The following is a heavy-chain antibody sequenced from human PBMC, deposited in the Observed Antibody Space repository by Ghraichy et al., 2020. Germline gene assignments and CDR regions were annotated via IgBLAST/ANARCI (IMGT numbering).Heavy chain of an antibody. CDR2: IIPIFGTA. V-gene: IGHV1-69*13. D-gene: IGHD5-12*01. CDR3: VRDQVVATIGLDYYYYMDV. J-gene: IGHJ6*03. CDR1: GGTFSSYA. Sequence: SVKVSCKASGGTFSSYAISWVRQAPGQGLEWMGGIIPIFGTANYAQKFQGRVTITADESTSTAYMELSSLRSEDTAVYYCVRDQVVATIGLDYYYYMDVWGKGTTVTVSS.